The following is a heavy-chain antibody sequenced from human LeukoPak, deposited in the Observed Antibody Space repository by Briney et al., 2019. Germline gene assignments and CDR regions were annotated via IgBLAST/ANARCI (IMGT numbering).Heavy chain of an antibody. CDR3: ARLSYYDSSGYPFDY. CDR1: GFTFSSYA. Sequence: GGSLRLSCAASGFTFSSYAMHWVRQAPGKGLEWVAVISYDGSNKYYADSVKGRSTISRDNSKNTLYLQMNSLRAEDTAVYYCARLSYYDSSGYPFDYWGQGTLVTVSS. CDR2: ISYDGSNK. D-gene: IGHD3-22*01. V-gene: IGHV3-30-3*01. J-gene: IGHJ4*02.